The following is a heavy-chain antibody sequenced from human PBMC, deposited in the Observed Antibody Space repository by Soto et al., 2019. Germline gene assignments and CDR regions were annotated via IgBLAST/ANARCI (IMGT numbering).Heavy chain of an antibody. Sequence: PSETLSLTCTVSGGSISSYYWSWIRQPAGKGLEWIGRIYTSGSTNYNPSLKSRVTMSVDTSKNQFSLKLSSVTAADTAVYYCARGPEGNCSSTSCYTFDYRRQGPLVPV. V-gene: IGHV4-4*07. J-gene: IGHJ4*02. CDR3: ARGPEGNCSSTSCYTFDY. CDR2: IYTSGST. CDR1: GGSISSYY. D-gene: IGHD2-2*02.